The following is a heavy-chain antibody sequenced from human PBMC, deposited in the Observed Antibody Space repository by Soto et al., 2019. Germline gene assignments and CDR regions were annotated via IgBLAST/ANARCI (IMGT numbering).Heavy chain of an antibody. J-gene: IGHJ6*02. CDR1: GGTFRSYA. D-gene: IGHD3-3*01. V-gene: IGHV1-69*01. CDR2: IIPTFGTA. CDR3: AIPSPLYDQPRYGMDV. Sequence: QVQLVQSGAEVKTPGSSVKVSCKASGGTFRSYAISWVRQAPGQGLEWMGGIIPTFGTANCAQKFQGRVTITADEATSTAYMELSSLRSEDTAVYYCAIPSPLYDQPRYGMDVWGQGTTVTVSS.